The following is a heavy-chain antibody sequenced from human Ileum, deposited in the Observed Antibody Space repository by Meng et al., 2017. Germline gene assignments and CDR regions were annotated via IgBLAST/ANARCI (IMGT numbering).Heavy chain of an antibody. CDR2: IKSKSDGGTT. Sequence: GESLKISCAASGFTFNNAWMSWVRQAPGKGLEWVGRIKSKSDGGTTDYAAPVKGRFTISRDDSRNTLYLQMNSLKTEDTAVYYSTTEVRGWYYFDSWGQGTLVTVSS. J-gene: IGHJ4*02. CDR3: TTEVRGWYYFDS. CDR1: GFTFNNAW. V-gene: IGHV3-15*01. D-gene: IGHD6-19*01.